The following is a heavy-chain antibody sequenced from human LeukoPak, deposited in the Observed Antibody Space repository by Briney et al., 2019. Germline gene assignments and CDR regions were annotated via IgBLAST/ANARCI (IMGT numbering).Heavy chain of an antibody. V-gene: IGHV3-72*01. CDR1: GFTFSSYS. D-gene: IGHD1-14*01. CDR2: TRNKANGYTT. CDR3: ARGFRSFDS. J-gene: IGHJ4*02. Sequence: PGGSLRLSCAASGFTFSSYSMNWVRQAPGKGLEWVGRTRNKANGYTTICAASVKGRFTVSRDESKNSLYLQMNSLRTEDTAVYYCARGFRSFDSWGQGTLVAVSS.